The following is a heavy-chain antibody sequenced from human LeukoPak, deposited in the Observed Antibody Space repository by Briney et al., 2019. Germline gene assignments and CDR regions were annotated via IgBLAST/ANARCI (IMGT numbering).Heavy chain of an antibody. D-gene: IGHD6-25*01. CDR2: VHLDGRT. Sequence: SETLSLTCGVSGGSVTSTNWWTWFRQPPGKGLEWIGEVHLDGRTNYNPSLKSRLVMSADLPENHISLKLTSVTAANTAVYYCAREGGFYRPLDYSGQGTLVTVSS. J-gene: IGHJ4*02. CDR1: GGSVTSTNW. CDR3: AREGGFYRPLDY. V-gene: IGHV4-4*02.